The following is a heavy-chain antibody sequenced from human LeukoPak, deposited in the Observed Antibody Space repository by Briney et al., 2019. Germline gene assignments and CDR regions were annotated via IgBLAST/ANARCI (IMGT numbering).Heavy chain of an antibody. CDR3: ARGVGSSSSDY. Sequence: SETLSLTCTVSGGSISSYYWSWIRQPPGKGLEWIGHIYYSGSTNYNPSLKSRVTISVDTSKNQFSLKLSSVTAADTAVYYCARGVGSSSSDYWGQGTLVTVSS. CDR1: GGSISSYY. J-gene: IGHJ4*02. V-gene: IGHV4-59*01. D-gene: IGHD6-13*01. CDR2: IYYSGST.